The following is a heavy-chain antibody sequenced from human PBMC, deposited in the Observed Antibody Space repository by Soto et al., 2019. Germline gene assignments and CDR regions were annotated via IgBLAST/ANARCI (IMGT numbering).Heavy chain of an antibody. CDR2: LYYSGST. V-gene: IGHV4-30-4*01. CDR1: GGSISSGDYY. D-gene: IGHD3-9*01. CDR3: ARAAYYDILAGSRGFYYYYYYGMDV. Sequence: SETLSLTCTVSGGSISSGDYYWNWIRQPPGKGMEWIGYLYYSGSTYYNPSLKSRVTISVDTSKNQFSLKLSSVTAADTAVYYCARAAYYDILAGSRGFYYYYYYGMDVWGQGTTVTVSS. J-gene: IGHJ6*02.